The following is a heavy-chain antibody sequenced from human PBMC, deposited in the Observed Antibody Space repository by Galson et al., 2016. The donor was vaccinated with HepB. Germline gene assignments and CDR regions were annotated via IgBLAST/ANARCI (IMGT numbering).Heavy chain of an antibody. CDR3: ARDGGAVSGKLFDY. D-gene: IGHD6-19*01. CDR1: GFTFSSDW. Sequence: SLRLSCAASGFTFSSDWMHWVRQVPGKGLAWVSRITGDGNSPAYADSVKGRFTISRDNDKNTLYLQMNSLRVEDTAVYFCARDGGAVSGKLFDYWGLGTLVTVSS. CDR2: ITGDGNSP. J-gene: IGHJ4*02. V-gene: IGHV3-74*01.